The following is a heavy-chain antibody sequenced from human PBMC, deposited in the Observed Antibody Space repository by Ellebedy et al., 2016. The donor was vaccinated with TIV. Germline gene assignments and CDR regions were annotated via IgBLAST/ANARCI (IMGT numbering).Heavy chain of an antibody. Sequence: GSLRLSXAASGFTFSNAWMSWVRQAPGKGLEWIGSIYHSGSTNYNPSLKSRVTISVDTSKNQFSLKLSSVTAADTAVYYCAREDRYFDWSSYWGQGTLVTVSS. CDR3: AREDRYFDWSSY. D-gene: IGHD3-9*01. CDR1: GFTFSNAW. J-gene: IGHJ4*02. CDR2: IYHSGST. V-gene: IGHV4-4*02.